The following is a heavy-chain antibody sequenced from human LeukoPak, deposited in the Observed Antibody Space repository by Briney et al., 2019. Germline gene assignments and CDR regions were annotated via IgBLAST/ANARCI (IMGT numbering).Heavy chain of an antibody. CDR1: GGTFTSYA. CDR3: ARDCPYYYDSSGYAACFDY. CDR2: INTNTGNP. D-gene: IGHD3-22*01. Sequence: ASVKVSCKASGGTFTSYAMNWVRQAPGQGLEWMGWINTNTGNPTYAQGFTGRFVFSLDTSVSTAYLQISSLKAEDTAVYYCARDCPYYYDSSGYAACFDYWGQGTLVTVSS. J-gene: IGHJ4*02. V-gene: IGHV7-4-1*02.